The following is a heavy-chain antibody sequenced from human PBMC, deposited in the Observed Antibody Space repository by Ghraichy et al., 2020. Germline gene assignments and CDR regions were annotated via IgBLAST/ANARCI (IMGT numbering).Heavy chain of an antibody. V-gene: IGHV3-23*01. CDR2: ISGSGGST. CDR3: ATDTMVYAYNTFYYYGLDA. J-gene: IGHJ6*02. CDR1: GFTFSSYG. D-gene: IGHD2-8*01. Sequence: ESLNISCAASGFTFSSYGMSWVRQAPGKGLEWVSGISGSGGSTYYADFVKGRFTISRDNSKNTLYVQMESLRAEDTAVYYCATDTMVYAYNTFYYYGLDAWGQGTTVTVSS.